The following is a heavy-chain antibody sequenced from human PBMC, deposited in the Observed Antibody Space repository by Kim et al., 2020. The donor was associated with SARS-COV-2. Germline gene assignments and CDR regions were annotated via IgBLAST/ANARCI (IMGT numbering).Heavy chain of an antibody. V-gene: IGHV4-30-4*01. CDR3: ARVRTDCTFYSCFKGYFQP. J-gene: IGHJ1*01. D-gene: IGHD2-8*01. CDR1: GDSISSGDYY. CDR2: IYYSGTT. Sequence: SETLSLTCTVSGDSISSGDYYWSWIRQHPGKGLEWIGYIYYSGTTYYNPSLQSRLTMSLDTSKNQFSLTLRSVTAADTAVYHCARVRTDCTFYSCFKGYFQPWGQGTQVTVSS.